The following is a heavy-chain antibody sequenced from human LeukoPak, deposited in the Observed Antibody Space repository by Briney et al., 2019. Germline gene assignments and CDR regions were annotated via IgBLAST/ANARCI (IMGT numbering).Heavy chain of an antibody. CDR2: ISSSGSTI. J-gene: IGHJ4*02. CDR1: GLTFGSCE. Sequence: PGGSLRLSCAASGLTFGSCEINCVRQAPGKGLEWVSYISSSGSTIYYADSVKGRFTISRDNAKNSLYLQMNSLRAEDTAVYYCAREGSGYDYFDYWGQGTLVTVSS. D-gene: IGHD5-12*01. V-gene: IGHV3-48*03. CDR3: AREGSGYDYFDY.